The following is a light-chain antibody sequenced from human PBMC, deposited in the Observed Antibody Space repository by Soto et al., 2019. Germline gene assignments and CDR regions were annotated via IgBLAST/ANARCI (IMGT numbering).Light chain of an antibody. J-gene: IGKJ4*01. V-gene: IGKV1-39*01. Sequence: DIQMTQSPSSLSASVGDRVTITCRASQSIDKYLNWYQQKPGKGPNLLIYAASNLRTGVPSGFSGSGYGTDFTLTISSLLPEDFAIYFCQQSYSTPSLTFGGGTKVEIK. CDR2: AAS. CDR1: QSIDKY. CDR3: QQSYSTPSLT.